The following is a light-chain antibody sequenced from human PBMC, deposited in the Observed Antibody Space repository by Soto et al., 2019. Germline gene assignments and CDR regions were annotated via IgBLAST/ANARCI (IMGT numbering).Light chain of an antibody. J-gene: IGKJ1*01. CDR1: QSVFSW. CDR3: QQYTSFSWS. CDR2: DAS. Sequence: DIQMTQSPSTLSASVGDRVTITCRASQSVFSWLAWYQQKPGQAPKLLIYDASTLEGGVPSRFSGSGSGTAFTLTIGGLQPDDFATYHCQQYTSFSWSFGQGTKVEVK. V-gene: IGKV1-5*01.